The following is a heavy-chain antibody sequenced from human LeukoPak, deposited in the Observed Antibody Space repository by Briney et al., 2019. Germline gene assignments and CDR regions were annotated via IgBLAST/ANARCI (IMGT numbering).Heavy chain of an antibody. CDR1: GGSISIYY. J-gene: IGHJ4*02. D-gene: IGHD3-10*01. CDR2: IYYSGST. V-gene: IGHV4-59*01. CDR3: ARGKPYGSGSYPPWD. Sequence: SETLSLTCTVSGGSISIYYWSWIRQPPGKGLEWIGYIYYSGSTNYNPSLKCRVTISVDTSKNQFSLKLNSVTAEDTAVYYCARGKPYGSGSYPPWDWGQGTLVTVSS.